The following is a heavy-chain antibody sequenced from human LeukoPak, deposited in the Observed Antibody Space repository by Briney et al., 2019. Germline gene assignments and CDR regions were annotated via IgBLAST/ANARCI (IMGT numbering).Heavy chain of an antibody. CDR3: ARARWQLVPYFDS. D-gene: IGHD6-6*01. CDR2: INPNSGGT. V-gene: IGHV1-2*02. Sequence: ASVKVSCNASGYTFTDYYMHWVRQAPGQGLEWMGWINPNSGGTNFAQNFQGRVAMTRDTSISTAYMELGSLRSDDTAVYYCARARWQLVPYFDSWGQGTLLTVSS. CDR1: GYTFTDYY. J-gene: IGHJ4*02.